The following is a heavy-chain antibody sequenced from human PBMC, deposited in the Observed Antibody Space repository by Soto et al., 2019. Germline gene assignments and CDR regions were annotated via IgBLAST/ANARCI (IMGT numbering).Heavy chain of an antibody. CDR2: IIPIFGTA. V-gene: IGHV1-69*13. CDR3: ARDRGMELLNFSQYYYGMDV. CDR1: GGTFSSYA. D-gene: IGHD1-7*01. J-gene: IGHJ6*02. Sequence: GASVKVSCKASGGTFSSYAISWVRQAPGQGLEWMGGIIPIFGTANYAQKFQGRVTITADESTSTAYMELSSLRSEDTAVYYCARDRGMELLNFSQYYYGMDVWGHRTTVTFSS.